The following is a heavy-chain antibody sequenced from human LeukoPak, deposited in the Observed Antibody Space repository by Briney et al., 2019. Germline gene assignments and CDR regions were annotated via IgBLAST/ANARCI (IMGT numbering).Heavy chain of an antibody. D-gene: IGHD3-10*01. CDR1: GGSFSGYY. V-gene: IGHV4-34*01. J-gene: IGHJ4*02. CDR3: ARSGWGSGSYYLFDY. Sequence: PSETLSLTCAVYGGSFSGYYWSWIRQPPGKGLEWIGEINHSGSTNYNPSLKSRATISVDTSKNQFSLKLSSVTAADTAVYYCARSGWGSGSYYLFDYWGQGTLSPSPQ. CDR2: INHSGST.